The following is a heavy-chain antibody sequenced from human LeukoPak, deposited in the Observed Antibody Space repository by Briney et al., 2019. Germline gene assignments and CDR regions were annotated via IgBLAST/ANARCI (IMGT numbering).Heavy chain of an antibody. D-gene: IGHD3-22*01. J-gene: IGHJ6*02. Sequence: ASVKVSCKASGGTFSSYGITWVRQAPGQGLEWMGRVIPILDISNYAQMFQDRVTITADKSTSTAYMELSSLRSEDTAVYFWARTNYYDSSGSQGPGTFYYGLDVWGQGTTVTVSS. CDR1: GGTFSSYG. CDR3: ARTNYYDSSGSQGPGTFYYGLDV. V-gene: IGHV1-69*04. CDR2: VIPILDIS.